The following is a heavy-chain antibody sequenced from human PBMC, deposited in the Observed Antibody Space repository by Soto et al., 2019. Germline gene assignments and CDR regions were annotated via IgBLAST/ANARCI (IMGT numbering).Heavy chain of an antibody. V-gene: IGHV4-39*07. CDR3: ARTRGSDVYFYFYGLDV. D-gene: IGHD2-21*02. Sequence: LSLTCSISGGSINGNNYSWGWIRQPPGRGLEWIGNTYSSGGAYYDPSFKSRASISVDTSKSQVFLKLTSVTAADTAIYYCARTRGSDVYFYFYGLDVWGHGTTVTVSS. CDR1: GGSINGNNYS. CDR2: TYSSGGA. J-gene: IGHJ6*02.